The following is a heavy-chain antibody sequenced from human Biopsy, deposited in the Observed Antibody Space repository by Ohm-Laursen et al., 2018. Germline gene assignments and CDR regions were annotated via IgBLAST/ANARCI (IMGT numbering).Heavy chain of an antibody. Sequence: TLSLTCTVSGGPIDSYYWSWIRLAPGKGLEWIGYIYYSGGTKYNPSLASRVTFSVDMSKSQFSLKLYSVTAADTAVYYCARVEAGTYDALDIWGQGTLVAVSA. CDR3: ARVEAGTYDALDI. CDR2: IYYSGGT. V-gene: IGHV4-59*01. CDR1: GGPIDSYY. D-gene: IGHD1-26*01. J-gene: IGHJ3*02.